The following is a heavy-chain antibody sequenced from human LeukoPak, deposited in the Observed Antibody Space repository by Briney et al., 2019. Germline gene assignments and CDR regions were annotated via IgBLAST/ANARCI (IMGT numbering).Heavy chain of an antibody. J-gene: IGHJ6*03. D-gene: IGHD2-2*01. V-gene: IGHV4-59*01. Sequence: SETLSLTCTVSGGSISSYYWSWIRQPPGKGLEWIGYIYYSGSTNYNPSLKSRVTISVDTSKNQFSLKLSSVTAADTAVYYCASIVVVPAAKGNRYYYYYMDVWGKGTTVTVSS. CDR1: GGSISSYY. CDR2: IYYSGST. CDR3: ASIVVVPAAKGNRYYYYYMDV.